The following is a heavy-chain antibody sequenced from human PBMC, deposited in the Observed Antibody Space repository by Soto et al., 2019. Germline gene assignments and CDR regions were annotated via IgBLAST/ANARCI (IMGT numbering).Heavy chain of an antibody. J-gene: IGHJ6*02. CDR3: ARIADCSTTSCSFPSRFHVRGYYYYYGLDV. D-gene: IGHD2-2*01. Sequence: ASVKVSCKASAYTFTSYGISWVRQAPGQGLEWVGWVSAYNGNSNYAQKYEGRVTMTTDTSPSTAYMELSSLRSDDTAVYYCARIADCSTTSCSFPSRFHVRGYYYYYGLDVWGQGTTVTVSS. V-gene: IGHV1-18*04. CDR1: AYTFTSYG. CDR2: VSAYNGNS.